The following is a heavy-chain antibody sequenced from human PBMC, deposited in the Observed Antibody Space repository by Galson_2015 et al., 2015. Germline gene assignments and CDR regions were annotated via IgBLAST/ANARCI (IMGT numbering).Heavy chain of an antibody. D-gene: IGHD5-12*01. Sequence: SLRLSCAASGFTFDDYAMNWVRQAPGKGLEWVSGISWNGGRLDYADSVKGRFTISRDNAKNSLYLQMNSLRAEDTALYYCAKDRGYDSHHYYYYGLDVWGQGTTVTVS. CDR1: GFTFDDYA. V-gene: IGHV3-9*01. CDR3: AKDRGYDSHHYYYYGLDV. CDR2: ISWNGGRL. J-gene: IGHJ6*02.